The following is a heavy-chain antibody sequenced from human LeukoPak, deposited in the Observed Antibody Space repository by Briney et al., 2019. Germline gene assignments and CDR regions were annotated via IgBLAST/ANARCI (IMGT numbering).Heavy chain of an antibody. CDR1: GDSISSSSYS. V-gene: IGHV4-39*07. Sequence: SETLSLTCTVSGDSISSSSYSWGWIRQPPGKGLEWIGSIYYSGSTYYNPSLKSRVTISVDTSKNQFSLKLSSVTAADTAVYYCARVVRFLEWYKHYYYMDVWGKGTTVTVSS. CDR3: ARVVRFLEWYKHYYYMDV. CDR2: IYYSGST. D-gene: IGHD3-3*01. J-gene: IGHJ6*03.